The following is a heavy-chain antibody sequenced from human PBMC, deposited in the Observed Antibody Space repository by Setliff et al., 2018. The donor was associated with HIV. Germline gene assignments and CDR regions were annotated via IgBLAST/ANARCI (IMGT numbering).Heavy chain of an antibody. CDR2: VFYSGST. CDR1: GGSISSGSYY. Sequence: SETLSLTCTVSGGSISSGSYYWDWIRQPPGKGLEWIGSVFYSGSTYYKPSLKSRVTISVDTSKNQFSLKLSSVTAADTAVYYCARKGYCSSSGCPTPFDFWGRGTLVTVSS. D-gene: IGHD2-2*01. V-gene: IGHV4-39*07. CDR3: ARKGYCSSSGCPTPFDF. J-gene: IGHJ4*02.